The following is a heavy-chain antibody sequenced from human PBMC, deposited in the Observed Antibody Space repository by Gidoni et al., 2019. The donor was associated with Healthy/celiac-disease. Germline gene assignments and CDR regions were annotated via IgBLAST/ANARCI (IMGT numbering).Heavy chain of an antibody. CDR2: IYYSGST. CDR3: AIGPLGYRSSTRCFGYFDY. Sequence: QVQLQESGPGRVKPAQTLSRTCTVAGGSISSGGYYGSWIRQHPGKGLEWIGYIYYSGSTYYHPSLKSRVTISVDTSKDQFSLKLSSVTAADTAVYYCAIGPLGYRSSTRCFGYFDYWGQGTLVTVSS. J-gene: IGHJ4*02. CDR1: GGSISSGGYY. D-gene: IGHD2-2*03. V-gene: IGHV4-31*03.